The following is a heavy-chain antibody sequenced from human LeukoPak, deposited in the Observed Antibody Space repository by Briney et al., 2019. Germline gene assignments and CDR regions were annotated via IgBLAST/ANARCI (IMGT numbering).Heavy chain of an antibody. CDR1: GYTFTSYG. CDR3: ASRKGGWNWFDP. Sequence: ASVKVSSKASGYTFTSYGISWVRQAPGQGLEWRGWISAYKGNTNYAQKLQGRDTMTTDTSTSTAYMELRSLRSDDAAVYYCASRKGGWNWFDPWGQGTLVTVSS. J-gene: IGHJ5*02. D-gene: IGHD2-15*01. CDR2: ISAYKGNT. V-gene: IGHV1-18*01.